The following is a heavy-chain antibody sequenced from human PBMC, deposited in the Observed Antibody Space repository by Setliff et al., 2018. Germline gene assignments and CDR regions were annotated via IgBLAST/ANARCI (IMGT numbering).Heavy chain of an antibody. Sequence: SETLSLTCTVSGGSISSSGYYWGWIRQPPGKGLEWIGSIYYSGSTYYNPSLKSRVTISVDTSKNQFSLKLSSVTAADTAVYYCARRSTYYNFWSGYWDYWGQGTLVTVS. CDR2: IYYSGST. D-gene: IGHD3-3*01. V-gene: IGHV4-39*07. CDR1: GGSISSSGYY. CDR3: ARRSTYYNFWSGYWDY. J-gene: IGHJ4*02.